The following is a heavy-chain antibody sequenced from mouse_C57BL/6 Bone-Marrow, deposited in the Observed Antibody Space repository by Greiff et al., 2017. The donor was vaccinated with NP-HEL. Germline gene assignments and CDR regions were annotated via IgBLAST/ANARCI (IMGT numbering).Heavy chain of an antibody. CDR2: ISYSGST. CDR1: GYSITSGYD. J-gene: IGHJ1*03. CDR3: ARHYYGSSYESYWYFDG. D-gene: IGHD1-1*01. Sequence: EVKLVESGPGMVKPSQSLSLTCTVTGYSITSGYDWHWIRHFPGNKLEWIGYISYSGSTNYNPSLKSRISITHDTSKNHFFLKLNSVTTEDTATYYCARHYYGSSYESYWYFDGWGTGTTVTVSS. V-gene: IGHV3-1*01.